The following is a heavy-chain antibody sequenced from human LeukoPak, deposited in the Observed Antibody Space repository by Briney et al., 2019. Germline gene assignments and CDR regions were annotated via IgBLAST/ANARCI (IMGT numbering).Heavy chain of an antibody. D-gene: IGHD7-27*01. CDR1: GGSISSYY. CDR3: ARRHWGPIDY. Sequence: SETLSLTCTVSGGSISSYYWSWIQQPPGKGLEGIGYIYYSGSTNYNPSLQSRVTISVDTSKNQFSLKLSSVTAADTAVYYCARRHWGPIDYWGQGTLVTVSS. J-gene: IGHJ4*02. V-gene: IGHV4-59*08. CDR2: IYYSGST.